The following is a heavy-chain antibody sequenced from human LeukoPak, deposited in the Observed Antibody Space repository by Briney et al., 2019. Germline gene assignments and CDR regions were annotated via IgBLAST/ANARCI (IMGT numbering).Heavy chain of an antibody. Sequence: PGGSLRLSCAASRFTFSSYSMSWVRQAPGKGLEWVSSISSGSGYIYYADSVKGRFTISRDNAKNSLYLQMNSLRAEDTAVYYCARDYQFGRAWFDPWGQGTLVTVSS. CDR1: RFTFSSYS. CDR2: ISSGSGYI. J-gene: IGHJ5*02. CDR3: ARDYQFGRAWFDP. V-gene: IGHV3-21*01. D-gene: IGHD3-16*01.